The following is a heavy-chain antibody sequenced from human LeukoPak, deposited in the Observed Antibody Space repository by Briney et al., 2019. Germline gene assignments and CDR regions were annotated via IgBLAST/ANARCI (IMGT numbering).Heavy chain of an antibody. CDR1: GYTFTGYY. Sequence: ASVKVSCKASGYTFTGYYMHWVRQAPGQGLEWMGWINPNSGGTNYAQKFQGRVTMTRDTSISTAYMELRSLRSDDTAVYYCARDGTYCSSTSCYLNWFDPWGQGTLVTVCS. CDR3: ARDGTYCSSTSCYLNWFDP. D-gene: IGHD2-2*01. J-gene: IGHJ5*02. CDR2: INPNSGGT. V-gene: IGHV1-2*02.